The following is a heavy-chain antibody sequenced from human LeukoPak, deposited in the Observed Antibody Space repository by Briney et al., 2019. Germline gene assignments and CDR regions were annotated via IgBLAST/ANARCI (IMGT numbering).Heavy chain of an antibody. CDR2: VYPSGVT. Sequence: SETLSLTCTVSGRSINDHYWSWIRQPAGQGLEWIGRVYPSGVTNSNASLKSRITMSVETSKHPLSLSLTSVTAADTALYYCAREVSWYGEVLYFASWGQGTLVTVSS. CDR1: GRSINDHY. D-gene: IGHD6-13*01. J-gene: IGHJ4*02. CDR3: AREVSWYGEVLYFAS. V-gene: IGHV4-4*07.